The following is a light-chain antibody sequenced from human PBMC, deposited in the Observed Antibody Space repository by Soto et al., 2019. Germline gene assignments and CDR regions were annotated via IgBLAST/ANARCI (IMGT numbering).Light chain of an antibody. CDR3: HQRQSWPIT. V-gene: IGKV3-11*01. CDR1: QIVSSY. Sequence: EIVLTQSPATLSLSPGERATLSCRASQIVSSYLAWYQQKPGQAPRLLIYAASNRAAGIPARFSASGSGTDFTLTISDVQPEDFALYYCHQRQSWPITFGQGTRLEIK. J-gene: IGKJ5*01. CDR2: AAS.